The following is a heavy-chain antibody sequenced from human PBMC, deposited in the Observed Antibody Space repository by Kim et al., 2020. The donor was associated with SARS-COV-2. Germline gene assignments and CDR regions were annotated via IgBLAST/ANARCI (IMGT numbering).Heavy chain of an antibody. CDR3: ARNGAVSWFLDY. CDR2: IWSDGSNT. Sequence: GGSLRLSCAASGYPFSNHAIHWVRQAPGKGLEWVGIIWSDGSNTYYGDSVKGRFTISRDNSKNTVNLQMNSLRADDTAVYYCARNGAVSWFLDYWGQGTLVTVSS. D-gene: IGHD2-8*01. J-gene: IGHJ4*02. CDR1: GYPFSNHA. V-gene: IGHV3-33*01.